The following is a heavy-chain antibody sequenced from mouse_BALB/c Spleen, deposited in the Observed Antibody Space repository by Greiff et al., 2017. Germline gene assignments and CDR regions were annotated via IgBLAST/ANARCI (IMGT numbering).Heavy chain of an antibody. CDR3: ARDDAMDY. CDR1: GFTFSSYA. V-gene: IGHV5-6-5*01. J-gene: IGHJ4*01. CDR2: ISSGGST. Sequence: DVKLVESGGGLVQPGGSLKLSCAASGFTFSSYAMSWVRQTPEKRLEWVASISSGGSTYYPDSVKGRFTISRDNARNILYLQMSSLRSEDTAMYYCARDDAMDYWGQGTSVTVSS.